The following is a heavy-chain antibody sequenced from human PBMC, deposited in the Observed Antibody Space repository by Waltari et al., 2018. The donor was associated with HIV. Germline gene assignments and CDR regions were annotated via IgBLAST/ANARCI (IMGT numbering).Heavy chain of an antibody. J-gene: IGHJ4*02. CDR3: AKAPLRRSSVGGEGPSHFEY. CDR1: GFTFGSFA. D-gene: IGHD3-10*01. V-gene: IGHV3-23*01. CDR2: TSASGGTT. Sequence: VQPGGSLRLSCAASGFTFGSFAMSWVRQAPGKGPEWVSGTSASGGTTYYADSVKGRFTISRDNSKNTLYLQMNRLRAEDTAVYYCAKAPLRRSSVGGEGPSHFEYWGQGTLVTVSS.